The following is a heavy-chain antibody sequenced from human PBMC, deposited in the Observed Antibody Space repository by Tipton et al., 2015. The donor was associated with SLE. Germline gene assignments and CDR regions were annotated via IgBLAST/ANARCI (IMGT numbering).Heavy chain of an antibody. Sequence: TLSLTCAVYGGSFSGYYWSWIRQPPGKGLEWFGEINHSGSTNYNPSLKSRVTISVDTSKNQFSLKLSSVTAADTAVYYCARLDNIAAAYWGQGTLVTVSS. CDR2: INHSGST. D-gene: IGHD6-13*01. J-gene: IGHJ4*02. CDR1: GGSFSGYY. V-gene: IGHV4-34*01. CDR3: ARLDNIAAAY.